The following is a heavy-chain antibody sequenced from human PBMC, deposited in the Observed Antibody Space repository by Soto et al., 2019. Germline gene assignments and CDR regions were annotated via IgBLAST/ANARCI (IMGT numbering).Heavy chain of an antibody. CDR1: GGTFSSYA. J-gene: IGHJ6*02. D-gene: IGHD6-13*01. Sequence: SVKVSCKASGGTFSSYAISWVRQAPGQGLEWMGGIIPIFGTADYAQKFQGRVTITADESTSTAYMELSSLRSEDTAVYYCAWVSLEYSRSWSPYYYNGMDVWGQGTTVTVSS. V-gene: IGHV1-69*13. CDR3: AWVSLEYSRSWSPYYYNGMDV. CDR2: IIPIFGTA.